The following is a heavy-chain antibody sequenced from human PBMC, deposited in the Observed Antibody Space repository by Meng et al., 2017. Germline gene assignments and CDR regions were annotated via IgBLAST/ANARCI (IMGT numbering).Heavy chain of an antibody. CDR2: IIPILGIA. D-gene: IGHD3-10*01. Sequence: QVQLVQAGADVKKPWSSVNVSCKASGGTFSSYTISWVRQAPGQGLEWMGRIIPILGIANYAQKFQGRVTITADKSTSTAYMELSSLRSEDTAVYYCARDLSGSGTFDYWGQGTLVTVSS. J-gene: IGHJ4*02. CDR1: GGTFSSYT. CDR3: ARDLSGSGTFDY. V-gene: IGHV1-69*08.